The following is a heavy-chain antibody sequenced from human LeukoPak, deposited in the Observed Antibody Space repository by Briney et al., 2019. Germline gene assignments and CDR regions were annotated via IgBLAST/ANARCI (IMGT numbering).Heavy chain of an antibody. Sequence: SETLSLTCTVSGGSISSYYWSWIRQHPGKGLEWIGYIYYSGSTYYNPSLKSRVTISVDTSKNQFSLKLSSVTAADTAVYYCARGRVLIEYQLPPLQWGQGTLVTVSS. CDR1: GGSISSYY. D-gene: IGHD2-2*01. CDR2: IYYSGST. V-gene: IGHV4-59*06. J-gene: IGHJ4*02. CDR3: ARGRVLIEYQLPPLQ.